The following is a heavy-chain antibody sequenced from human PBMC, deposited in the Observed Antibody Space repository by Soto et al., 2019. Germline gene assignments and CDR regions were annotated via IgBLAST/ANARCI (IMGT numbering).Heavy chain of an antibody. Sequence: ASVKVSCKASGYTFSNFAMHWVRQAPGQGLEWMGWISAYNGNTNYAQKLQGRVTMTTDTSTSTAYMELRSLRSDDTAVYYCARDPSGSGSFWDYYGMDVWGQGTTVTVSS. J-gene: IGHJ6*02. CDR2: ISAYNGNT. CDR3: ARDPSGSGSFWDYYGMDV. CDR1: GYTFSNFA. D-gene: IGHD3-10*01. V-gene: IGHV1-18*01.